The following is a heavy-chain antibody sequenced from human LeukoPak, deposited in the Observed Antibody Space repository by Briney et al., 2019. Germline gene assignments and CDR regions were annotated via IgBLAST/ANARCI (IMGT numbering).Heavy chain of an antibody. CDR1: GYTFTSYD. J-gene: IGHJ4*02. D-gene: IGHD3-22*01. CDR3: ARGYYDSSGYYSFFDY. CDR2: MNPNSGNT. V-gene: IGHV1-8*01. Sequence: ASVKVSCKASGYTFTSYDINWVRQATGQGLEWMGWMNPNSGNTGYAQKFQGRVTMTRNTSISTAYMELSSLRSEDTAVYYCARGYYDSSGYYSFFDYWGQGTLVTVSS.